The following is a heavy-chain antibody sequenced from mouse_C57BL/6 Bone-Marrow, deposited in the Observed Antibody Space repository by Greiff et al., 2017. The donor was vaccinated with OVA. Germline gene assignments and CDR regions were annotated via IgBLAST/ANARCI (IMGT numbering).Heavy chain of an antibody. CDR2: IDPETGGT. J-gene: IGHJ2*01. CDR3: TRRDGSSYPYYFDY. Sequence: QVQLKQSGAELVRPGASVTLSCKASGYTFTDYEMHWVKQTPVHGLEWIGAIDPETGGTAYNQKFKGKAILTADKSSSTAYMELRSLTSEDSAVYYCTRRDGSSYPYYFDYWGQGTTLTVSS. CDR1: GYTFTDYE. D-gene: IGHD1-1*01. V-gene: IGHV1-15*01.